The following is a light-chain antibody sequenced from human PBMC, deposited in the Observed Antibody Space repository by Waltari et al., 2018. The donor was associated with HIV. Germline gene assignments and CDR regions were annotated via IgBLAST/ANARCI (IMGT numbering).Light chain of an antibody. CDR2: QAS. V-gene: IGKV1-5*03. Sequence: DIRLTPTTSTLSAAVRDTVPITSRASQNIGTSLAWYQQKPGKAPTLLIYQASTLQNGVSSRFSGSGSGTEFTLTITSLQRDDFASYFCQQYETYYTFGQGSRLE. J-gene: IGKJ2*01. CDR3: QQYETYYT. CDR1: QNIGTS.